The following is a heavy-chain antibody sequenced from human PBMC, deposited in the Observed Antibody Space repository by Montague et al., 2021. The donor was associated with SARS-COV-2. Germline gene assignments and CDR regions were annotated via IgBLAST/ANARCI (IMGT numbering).Heavy chain of an antibody. J-gene: IGHJ4*02. CDR1: GDSVWSNTAA. Sequence: CAISGDSVWSNTAAWNWIRQSSSGGLEWLGRTNYRSKWTSDYATSVEGRTSIDPDTSKNQFFLHLRSVTPEDTGVYYCVRDTGSAQAGFDAWGQGTLVTVSS. D-gene: IGHD4-17*01. V-gene: IGHV6-1*01. CDR3: VRDTGSAQAGFDA. CDR2: TNYRSKWTS.